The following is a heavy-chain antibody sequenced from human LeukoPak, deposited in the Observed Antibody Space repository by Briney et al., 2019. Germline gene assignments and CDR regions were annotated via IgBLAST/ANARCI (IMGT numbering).Heavy chain of an antibody. J-gene: IGHJ6*03. CDR1: GGSISSYY. Sequence: PSETLSLTCTVSGGSISSYYWSWIRQPAGKGLEWIGRIYTSGSTNYNPSLKSRVTRSVDTSKNQFSLKLSSVTAADTAVYYCARGSYDFWSGYYTGSYYYYYYMDVWGKGTTVTVSS. CDR2: IYTSGST. V-gene: IGHV4-4*07. D-gene: IGHD3-3*01. CDR3: ARGSYDFWSGYYTGSYYYYYYMDV.